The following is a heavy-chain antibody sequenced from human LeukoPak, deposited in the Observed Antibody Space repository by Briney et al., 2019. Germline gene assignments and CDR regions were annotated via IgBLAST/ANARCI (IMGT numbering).Heavy chain of an antibody. CDR1: GYTLTELS. CDR3: ATVHDRVWGSGWSSPDY. V-gene: IGHV1-24*01. Sequence: ASVKVSCKVSGYTLTELSMHWVRQAPGKGREWMGGFDPEDGETIYAQKFQGRVTMTEDTSTDTAYMELSSLRSEDTAVYYCATVHDRVWGSGWSSPDYWGQGTLVTVSS. CDR2: FDPEDGET. J-gene: IGHJ4*02. D-gene: IGHD6-19*01.